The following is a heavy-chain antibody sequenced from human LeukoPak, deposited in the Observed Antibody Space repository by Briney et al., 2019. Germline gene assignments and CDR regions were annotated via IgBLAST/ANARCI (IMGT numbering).Heavy chain of an antibody. CDR2: INWNGGSA. CDR1: GFTFDDYG. D-gene: IGHD3-22*01. J-gene: IGHJ3*02. V-gene: IGHV3-20*04. Sequence: GGSLRPSCAASGFTFDDYGMSWVRQAPGKGLEWVSGINWNGGSAGYADSVKGRFTISRDNAKNSLYLQMNSLRAEDTALYYCARDYYDSSGPHDAFDIWGQGTMVTVSS. CDR3: ARDYYDSSGPHDAFDI.